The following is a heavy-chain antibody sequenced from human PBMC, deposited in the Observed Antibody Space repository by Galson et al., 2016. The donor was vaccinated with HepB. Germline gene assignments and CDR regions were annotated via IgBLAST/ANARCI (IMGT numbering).Heavy chain of an antibody. CDR1: GFAFSSHW. CDR2: INSDGTIS. V-gene: IGHV3-74*01. Sequence: SLRLSCAASGFAFSSHWMHWVRQDLGKGLVWVSRINSDGTISNYADSVQGRFTISRDNAKNTLYLQMNSLRAEDTAVYFCVRDHSVVPTTAYNWFDSWGRGTLVTVSS. D-gene: IGHD4-23*01. CDR3: VRDHSVVPTTAYNWFDS. J-gene: IGHJ5*01.